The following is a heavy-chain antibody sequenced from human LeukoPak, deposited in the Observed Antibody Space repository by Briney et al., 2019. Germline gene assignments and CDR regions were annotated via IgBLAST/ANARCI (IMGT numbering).Heavy chain of an antibody. CDR1: GFTFSSYA. D-gene: IGHD3-10*01. CDR2: ISWNSETL. CDR3: AKGSGITLVRDLDY. V-gene: IGHV3-9*01. Sequence: GGSLRLSCAASGFTFSSYAMHWVRQPPGKGLEWVSGISWNSETLGYADSVKGRFTISRDNAKNSLYLQMNSLRADDTALYYCAKGSGITLVRDLDYWGQGTLVTVSS. J-gene: IGHJ4*02.